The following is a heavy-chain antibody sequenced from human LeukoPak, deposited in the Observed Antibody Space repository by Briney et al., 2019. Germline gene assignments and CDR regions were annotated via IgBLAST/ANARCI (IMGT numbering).Heavy chain of an antibody. V-gene: IGHV3-7*01. D-gene: IGHD7-27*01. CDR1: GVVSTRYW. CDR3: ASGLLPSVLTVFEF. J-gene: IGHJ4*02. CDR2: INQDGSQK. Sequence: PGGSLRLSCAVSGVVSTRYWMSPVRQAPGNGLEWVAHINQDGSQKYYVDSVKGRFTISRDNARNSLYLQMNSLRAEDTAVYYCASGLLPSVLTVFEFWGLGTLVSVSS.